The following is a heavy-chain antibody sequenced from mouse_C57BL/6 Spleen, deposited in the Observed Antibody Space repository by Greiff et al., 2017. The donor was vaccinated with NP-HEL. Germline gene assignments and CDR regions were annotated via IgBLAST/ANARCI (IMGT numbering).Heavy chain of an antibody. D-gene: IGHD2-1*01. CDR2: IYPRSGNT. Sequence: VQLQQSGAELARPGASVKLSCKASGYTFTSYGISWVKQRTGQGLEWIGAIYPRSGNTYYNEQFKGKATLTADKSSSTAYMELRSLTSEDSAVYFCARSLYGNYEGIAYWGQGTLVTVSA. V-gene: IGHV1-81*01. CDR1: GYTFTSYG. CDR3: ARSLYGNYEGIAY. J-gene: IGHJ3*01.